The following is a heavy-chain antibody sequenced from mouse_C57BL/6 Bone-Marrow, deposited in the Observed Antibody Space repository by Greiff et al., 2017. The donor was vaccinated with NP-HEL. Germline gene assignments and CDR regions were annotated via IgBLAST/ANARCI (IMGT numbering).Heavy chain of an antibody. J-gene: IGHJ2*01. D-gene: IGHD1-1*01. V-gene: IGHV15-2*01. CDR3: ARNLDYYGSPFDY. Sequence: VQLVESGSELRSPGSSVKLSCKDFDSEVFPIAYMSWVRQKPGHGFEWIGGILPSIGRTIYGEKFEDKATLDADTLSNTAYLELNSLTSEDSAIYYCARNLDYYGSPFDYWGQGTTLTVSS. CDR1: DSEVFPIAY. CDR2: ILPSIGRT.